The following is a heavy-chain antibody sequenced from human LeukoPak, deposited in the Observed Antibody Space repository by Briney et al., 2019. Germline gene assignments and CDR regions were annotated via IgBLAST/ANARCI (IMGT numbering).Heavy chain of an antibody. V-gene: IGHV3-7*01. D-gene: IGHD5-12*01. CDR1: GVSFSPYW. Sequence: GGSLRLSCAASGVSFSPYWMKWVRQAPGRGVEWVATINQRGSEEYYVDSVKGRFTISRDNAENSVYLQMNSLRAEDTAVYYCARDGGTSGYDLLDYWGQGTLVTVSS. CDR3: ARDGGTSGYDLLDY. J-gene: IGHJ4*02. CDR2: INQRGSEE.